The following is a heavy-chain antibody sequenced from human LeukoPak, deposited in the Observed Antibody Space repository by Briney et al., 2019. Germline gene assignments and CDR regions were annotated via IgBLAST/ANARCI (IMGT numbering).Heavy chain of an antibody. CDR2: VYAGGST. V-gene: IGHV3-53*04. CDR1: GFTVSSNY. Sequence: GGSLRLSCAASGFTVSSNYMSWVRRAPGKGLEWVSLVYAGGSTYYADAVKGRFTISRHNSKNTLHLQMNSLRVEDTAVYYCATAGSSELLWDYAMDVRGQGTTVTVSS. J-gene: IGHJ6*02. D-gene: IGHD3-10*01. CDR3: ATAGSSELLWDYAMDV.